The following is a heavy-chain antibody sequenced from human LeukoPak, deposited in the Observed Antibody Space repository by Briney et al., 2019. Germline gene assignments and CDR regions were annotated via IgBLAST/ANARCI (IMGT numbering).Heavy chain of an antibody. CDR1: GYTFTSYD. Sequence: ASVKVSCKASGYTFTSYDINWVRQATGQGLEWMGWMNSKSGNRGYAQTFQGRVTMTRDTSISTAYMELSGLTSEDTAVYYCARGGRPYGDYVAPDYWGQGTLVTVSS. CDR2: MNSKSGNR. CDR3: ARGGRPYGDYVAPDY. J-gene: IGHJ4*02. V-gene: IGHV1-8*01. D-gene: IGHD4-17*01.